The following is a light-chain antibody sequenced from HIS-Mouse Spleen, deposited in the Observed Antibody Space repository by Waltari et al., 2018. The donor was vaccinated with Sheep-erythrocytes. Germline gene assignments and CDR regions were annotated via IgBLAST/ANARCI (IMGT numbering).Light chain of an antibody. J-gene: IGKJ1*01. V-gene: IGKV3D-7*01. CDR1: QSVSSSY. CDR2: GAS. CDR3: QQDYNLRT. Sequence: EIVMTQSPATLSFSPGERATLSCRASQSVSSSYLSWYQQKPGQAPRLLIYGASTRATGIPARFSGSGSGTDFTLTISSLQPEDFAVYYCQQDYNLRTFGQGTKVEIK.